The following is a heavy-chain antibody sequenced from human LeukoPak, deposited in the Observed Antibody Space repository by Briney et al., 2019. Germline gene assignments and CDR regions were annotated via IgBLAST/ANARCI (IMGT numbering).Heavy chain of an antibody. CDR3: ARDGDSSSWYGGSWFDP. CDR2: IYYSGST. J-gene: IGHJ5*02. CDR1: GGSISSSSYY. D-gene: IGHD6-13*01. Sequence: SETLSLTCTVSGGSISSSSYYWGWIRQPPGKGLEWIGSIYYSGSTYYNPSLKSRVTISVDTSKNQFSLKLSSVTAADTAVYYCARDGDSSSWYGGSWFDPWGQGTLVTVSS. V-gene: IGHV4-39*07.